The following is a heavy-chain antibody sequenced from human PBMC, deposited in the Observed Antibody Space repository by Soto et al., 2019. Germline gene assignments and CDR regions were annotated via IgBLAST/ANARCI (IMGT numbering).Heavy chain of an antibody. J-gene: IGHJ6*02. CDR2: INHSGST. Sequence: PSETLSLTCADYGGSFSGYYWSWIRQPPGKGLEWIGEINHSGSTNYNPSLKSRVTISVDTSKNQFSLKLSSVTAADTAVYYCGGLYYYYGMDVWGQGTTVTVSS. V-gene: IGHV4-34*01. CDR3: GGLYYYYGMDV. CDR1: GGSFSGYY.